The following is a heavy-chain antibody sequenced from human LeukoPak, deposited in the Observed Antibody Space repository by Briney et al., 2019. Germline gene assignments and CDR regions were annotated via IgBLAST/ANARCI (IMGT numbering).Heavy chain of an antibody. V-gene: IGHV3-33*01. D-gene: IGHD6-13*01. CDR2: IWYDGSNK. Sequence: SGGSLRLSCAASGFTFSDYGMHWVRQTPGRGLEWVAAIWYDGSNKYYADSVEGRFTISRDNSKNTLYLQMNSLRGEDMALYYCARDIVAAGGRYFDHWSQGTLVTVSS. CDR3: ARDIVAAGGRYFDH. J-gene: IGHJ4*02. CDR1: GFTFSDYG.